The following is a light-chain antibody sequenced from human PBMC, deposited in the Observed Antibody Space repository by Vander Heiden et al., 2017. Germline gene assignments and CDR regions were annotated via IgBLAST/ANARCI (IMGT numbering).Light chain of an antibody. V-gene: IGLV1-40*01. CDR3: QSYDDSLSGSL. CDR1: TANIGARFD. CDR2: GNN. Sequence: QSVLTQPPSLPGAPAQTVTIARTGSTANIGARFDVNRYQPRPATAPKLLIYGNNNRPSGVPDRFSGSKYGTSASLAITGLQAEDEADYYCQSYDDSLSGSLFGGGTKLTVL. J-gene: IGLJ2*01.